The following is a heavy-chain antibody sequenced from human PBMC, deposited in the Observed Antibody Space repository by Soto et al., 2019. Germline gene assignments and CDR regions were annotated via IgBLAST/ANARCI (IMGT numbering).Heavy chain of an antibody. CDR2: INHSGST. J-gene: IGHJ5*02. CDR3: ARVPIVVVTANWFDP. CDR1: GGSFSGYY. Sequence: SETLSLTCAVYGGSFSGYYWSWIRQPPGKGLEWIGEINHSGSTNYNPSLKSRFTISVDTSKNQFSLKLSSVTAADTAVYYCARVPIVVVTANWFDPWGQGTLVTVSS. V-gene: IGHV4-34*01. D-gene: IGHD2-21*02.